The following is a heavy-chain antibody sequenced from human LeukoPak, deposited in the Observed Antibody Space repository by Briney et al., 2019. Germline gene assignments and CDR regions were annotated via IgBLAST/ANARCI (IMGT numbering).Heavy chain of an antibody. CDR3: ARAWATYYNYMDV. J-gene: IGHJ6*03. CDR2: INHSGST. V-gene: IGHV4-34*01. D-gene: IGHD5-12*01. Sequence: SETLSLTCAVYGGSFSGYYWSWIRQPPGKGLEWIGEINHSGSTNYNPSLKSRVTISVGTSKNQFSLKLSSVTAADTAVYYCARAWATYYNYMDVWGKGTTVTVSS. CDR1: GGSFSGYY.